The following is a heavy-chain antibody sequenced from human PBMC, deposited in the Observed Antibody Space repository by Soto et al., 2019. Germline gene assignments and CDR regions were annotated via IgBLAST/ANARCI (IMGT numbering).Heavy chain of an antibody. CDR3: TTDSYITSIIVRFDY. Sequence: GGSLRLSCAASGFTFSNAWINWVRQAPGKGLEWVGRVKSKNDGGTTDFAAPVKGRFAISRDDSKNMVYLEMNSLQTEDTAIYYCTTDSYITSIIVRFDYWGHGTLVTAPQ. J-gene: IGHJ4*01. V-gene: IGHV3-15*07. CDR2: VKSKNDGGTT. D-gene: IGHD3-22*01. CDR1: GFTFSNAW.